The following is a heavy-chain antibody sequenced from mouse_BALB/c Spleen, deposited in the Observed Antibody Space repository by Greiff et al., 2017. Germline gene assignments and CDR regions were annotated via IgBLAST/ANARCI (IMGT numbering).Heavy chain of an antibody. V-gene: IGHV3-8*02. J-gene: IGHJ1*01. CDR2: ISYSGST. CDR3: ARCYDYDAYWYFDV. CDR1: GDSITSCY. Sequence: EVKLQESGPSLVKPSQTLSLTCSVTGDSITSCYWNWIRKFPGNKLEYMGYISYSGSTYYNPSLKSRISITRDTSKNQYYLQLNSVTTEDTATYYCARCYDYDAYWYFDVWGAGTTVTVSS. D-gene: IGHD2-4*01.